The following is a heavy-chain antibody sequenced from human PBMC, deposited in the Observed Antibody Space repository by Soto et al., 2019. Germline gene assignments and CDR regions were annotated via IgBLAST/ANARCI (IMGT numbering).Heavy chain of an antibody. CDR3: ARPSDAYCSSTSCSPLPYFDY. Sequence: PSLTCTVSGGSISSGGYYWSWIRQHPGKGLEWIGYIYYSGSTYYNPSLKSRVTISVDTSKNQFSLKLSSVTAADTAVYYCARPSDAYCSSTSCSPLPYFDYWGQGTLVTVSS. V-gene: IGHV4-31*03. J-gene: IGHJ4*02. CDR1: GGSISSGGYY. D-gene: IGHD2-2*01. CDR2: IYYSGST.